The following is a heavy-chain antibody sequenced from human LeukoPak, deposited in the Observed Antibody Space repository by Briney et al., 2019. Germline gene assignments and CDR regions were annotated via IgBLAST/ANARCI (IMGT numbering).Heavy chain of an antibody. Sequence: PSETLSLTCTVSGGSISSSSYYWGWIRQPPGKGLEWIGNIYYSGSTYYNPSLKSRVTISVDTSKNLFSLKLSSVTAADTAVYYCARLYYYYYYMDVWGKGTTVTISS. CDR3: ARLYYYYYYMDV. CDR1: GGSISSSSYY. V-gene: IGHV4-39*01. J-gene: IGHJ6*03. CDR2: IYYSGST.